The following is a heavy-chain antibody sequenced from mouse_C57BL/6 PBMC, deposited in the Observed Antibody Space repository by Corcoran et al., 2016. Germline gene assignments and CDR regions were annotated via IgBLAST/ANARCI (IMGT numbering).Heavy chain of an antibody. CDR3: AREPVLRYYCDY. Sequence: EVQLQQSGPELVKPGASVKISCKASGYTFTDYYMNWVKQSHGKSLEWIGDINHNNGGTNYNQKFKGKATLTVDKSSSTAYMELSSLTAEASAVYYCAREPVLRYYCDYGGQGTTLTVSS. D-gene: IGHD1-1*01. V-gene: IGHV1-26*01. CDR1: GYTFTDYY. J-gene: IGHJ2*01. CDR2: INHNNGGT.